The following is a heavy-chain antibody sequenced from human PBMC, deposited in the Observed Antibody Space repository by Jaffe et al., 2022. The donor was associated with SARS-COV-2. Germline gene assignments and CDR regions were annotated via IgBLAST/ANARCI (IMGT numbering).Heavy chain of an antibody. Sequence: EVQLVESGGALVQPGGSLRLSCAASGFTFSTYCMTWVRQAPGKGLEWLSYISTSTNSIHYADSVKGRFTISRDNARSSLYLQMNSLRDADTAVYYCARLAYCGGDYYWIDYWGQGTLVTVSS. CDR1: GFTFSTYC. CDR3: ARLAYCGGDYYWIDY. J-gene: IGHJ4*02. CDR2: ISTSTNSI. D-gene: IGHD2-21*01. V-gene: IGHV3-48*02.